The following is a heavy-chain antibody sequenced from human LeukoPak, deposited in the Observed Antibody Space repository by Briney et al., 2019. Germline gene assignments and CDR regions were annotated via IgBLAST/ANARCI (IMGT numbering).Heavy chain of an antibody. CDR2: INPNSGGT. Sequence: ASVKVSCKASGYTFTGYYMHWVRQAPGQGLEWMGWINPNSGGTNYAQEFQGRVTMTRDTSISTAYMELSRLRSDDTAVYYCARDYVGVVAATRYYYGMDVWSQGTTVTVSS. CDR1: GYTFTGYY. V-gene: IGHV1-2*02. CDR3: ARDYVGVVAATRYYYGMDV. D-gene: IGHD2-15*01. J-gene: IGHJ6*02.